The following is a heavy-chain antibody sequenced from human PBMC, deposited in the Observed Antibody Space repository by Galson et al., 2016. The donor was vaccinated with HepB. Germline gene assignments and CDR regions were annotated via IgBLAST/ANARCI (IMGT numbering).Heavy chain of an antibody. J-gene: IGHJ6*02. CDR3: ASDPYGSSSPYYQGMAV. V-gene: IGHV4-4*02. Sequence: SETLSLTCAVSGASISSINWWSWVRQTPGKRLEWIGEIFHTGSTNYNPSLRGRVTISVDKSKNQFSLKVKSVTAADTAVYYCASDPYGSSSPYYQGMAVWGQGTAVTVSS. CDR1: GASISSINW. D-gene: IGHD6-6*01. CDR2: IFHTGST.